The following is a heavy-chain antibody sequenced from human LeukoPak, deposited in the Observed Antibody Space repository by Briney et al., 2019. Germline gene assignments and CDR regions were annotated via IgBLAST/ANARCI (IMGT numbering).Heavy chain of an antibody. D-gene: IGHD2-15*01. CDR1: GGSISYYY. Sequence: SETLSLTCTVSGGSISYYYWSWIRQSPGKGLEWIGYIYYNGSTNYNPSLKSRVTISVDMSKNQFSLKVTSVTAADTTIYYCARKGGHFDYWGQGTLVTVSS. CDR2: IYYNGST. J-gene: IGHJ4*02. CDR3: ARKGGHFDY. V-gene: IGHV4-59*01.